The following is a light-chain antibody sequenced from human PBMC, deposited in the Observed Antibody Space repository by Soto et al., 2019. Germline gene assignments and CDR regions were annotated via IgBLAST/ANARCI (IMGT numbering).Light chain of an antibody. CDR2: NVS. Sequence: QSVLTQPASVSGSPGQSITISCTGTSSDVGGYNYVSWYQQHPGKAPKLMIYNVSNRPSGVSNRFSGSKSGNTASLTISGXXXXXXXXXYCSSYTSSSTRVFGGGTKLTV. V-gene: IGLV2-14*01. CDR3: SSYTSSSTRV. J-gene: IGLJ2*01. CDR1: SSDVGGYNY.